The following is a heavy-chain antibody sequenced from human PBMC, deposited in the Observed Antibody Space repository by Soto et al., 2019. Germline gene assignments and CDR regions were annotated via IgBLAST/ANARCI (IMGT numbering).Heavy chain of an antibody. CDR2: IYHSGST. CDR1: GGSLSSSNW. CDR3: ARGGGAEYLPDAIAPHYYYYGMDV. D-gene: IGHD2-2*01. J-gene: IGHJ6*02. V-gene: IGHV4-4*02. Sequence: PSETLSLTCAVSGGSLSSSNWWSWVRQPPGKGLEWIGEIYHSGSTNYNPSLKSRVTISVDKSKNQFSLKLSSVTAADTAVYYCARGGGAEYLPDAIAPHYYYYGMDVWRQGTTVPVSS.